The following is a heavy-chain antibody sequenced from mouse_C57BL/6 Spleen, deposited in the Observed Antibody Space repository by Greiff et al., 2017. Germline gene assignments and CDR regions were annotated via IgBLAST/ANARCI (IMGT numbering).Heavy chain of an antibody. J-gene: IGHJ1*03. CDR3: AREVITTVVATYWYFDV. D-gene: IGHD1-1*01. CDR2: IDPANGNT. CDR1: GFNIKNTY. Sequence: EVQVVESVAELVRPGASVKLSCTASGFNIKNTYMHWVKQRPEQGLEWIGRIDPANGNTKYAPKFQGKATITADTSSNTAYLQLSSLTSEDTAIYYCAREVITTVVATYWYFDVWGTGTTVTVSS. V-gene: IGHV14-3*01.